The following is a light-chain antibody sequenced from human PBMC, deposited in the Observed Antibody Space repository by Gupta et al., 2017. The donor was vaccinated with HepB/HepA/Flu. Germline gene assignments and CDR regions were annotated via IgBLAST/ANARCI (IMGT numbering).Light chain of an antibody. CDR1: SYNIGSNT. J-gene: IGLJ1*01. V-gene: IGLV1-44*01. CDR2: SNN. CDR3: AAWDDSLNGYV. Sequence: QSVLTQPPSASGTPGQRAPISCSGSSYNIGSNTVNWYQQLPGTAPKLLIYSNNQRPSGVPDRFSGSKSGTSASLAISGLQSEDEADYYCAAWDDSLNGYVFGTGTKVTVL.